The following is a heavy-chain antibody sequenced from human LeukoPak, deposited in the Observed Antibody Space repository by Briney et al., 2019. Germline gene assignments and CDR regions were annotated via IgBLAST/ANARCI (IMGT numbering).Heavy chain of an antibody. CDR2: IYYSGST. CDR1: GGSISSYY. J-gene: IGHJ3*02. D-gene: IGHD2-15*01. V-gene: IGHV4-59*01. Sequence: SETQSLTCTVSGGSISSYYWSWIRQPPAKGLEWIGYIYYSGSTNYNPSLKSRVTISVDTSKNQFSLKLRSVTAADTAVYYCARAKAALDAFDIWGQGTMVTVSS. CDR3: ARAKAALDAFDI.